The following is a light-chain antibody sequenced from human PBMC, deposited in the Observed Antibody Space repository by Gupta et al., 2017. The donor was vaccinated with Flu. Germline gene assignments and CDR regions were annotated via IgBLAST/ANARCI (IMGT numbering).Light chain of an antibody. J-gene: IGLJ2*01. CDR1: SSDIGTYNY. V-gene: IGLV2-14*03. Sequence: QSALTQPASVSGSPGQSINISCTGTSSDIGTYNYVSWYQQYPGRAPKLMIYDVRNRPSGISDRFSGSKSGNTASLTISGLQAEDEADYYCSSYSATGALAFFGGGTKVTVL. CDR3: SSYSATGALAF. CDR2: DVR.